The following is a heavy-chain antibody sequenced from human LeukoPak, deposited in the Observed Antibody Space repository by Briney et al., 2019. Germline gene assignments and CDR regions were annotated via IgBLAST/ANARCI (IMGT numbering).Heavy chain of an antibody. D-gene: IGHD3-9*01. CDR3: ASDYDILTCYFDY. CDR2: ISGSGGST. Sequence: GGSLRLSCAASGFTFSSYGMSWVRQAAGRGLEWVSAISGSGGSTYYADSVKGRFTISRDNSKNTLYLQMNSLRAADTAVYYCASDYDILTCYFDYWGQGTLVTVSS. V-gene: IGHV3-23*01. J-gene: IGHJ4*02. CDR1: GFTFSSYG.